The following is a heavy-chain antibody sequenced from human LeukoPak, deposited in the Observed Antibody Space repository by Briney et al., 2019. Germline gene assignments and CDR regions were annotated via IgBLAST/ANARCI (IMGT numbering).Heavy chain of an antibody. CDR1: GFTFSSYS. CDR3: ARETFMVRGVIIDY. Sequence: GGSLRLSCAAFGFTFSSYSMNWVRQAPGKGLEWVSSISSSSSYIYYADSVKGRFTISRDNAKNSLYLQMNSLRAEDTAVYYCARETFMVRGVIIDYWGQGTLVTVSS. D-gene: IGHD3-10*01. V-gene: IGHV3-21*01. CDR2: ISSSSSYI. J-gene: IGHJ4*02.